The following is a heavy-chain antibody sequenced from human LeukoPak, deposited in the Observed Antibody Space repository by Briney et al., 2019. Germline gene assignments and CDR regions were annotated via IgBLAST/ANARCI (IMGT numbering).Heavy chain of an antibody. V-gene: IGHV3-30-3*01. CDR2: ISYDGSNK. Sequence: GSLRLSCAASGFTFSSYAMHWVRQAPGKGLEWVAVISYDGSNKYYADSVKGRFTISRDNSKNTLYLQMNSLRAEDTAVYYCAKDRFYDSSGYPRGVVDYWGQGTLVTVSS. CDR1: GFTFSSYA. D-gene: IGHD3-22*01. CDR3: AKDRFYDSSGYPRGVVDY. J-gene: IGHJ4*02.